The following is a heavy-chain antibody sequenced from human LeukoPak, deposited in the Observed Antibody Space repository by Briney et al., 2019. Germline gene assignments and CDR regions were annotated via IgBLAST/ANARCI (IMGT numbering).Heavy chain of an antibody. D-gene: IGHD5-12*01. J-gene: IGHJ4*02. CDR2: LYHSGSP. V-gene: IGHV4-38-2*02. Sequence: SETLSLTCTVSGYSISSGYYWGWVRQPPGKGLGWIGSLYHSGSPYSKPSLQSRVTISVDTSKNQFSLKLSSMIAADTAVYYYTRDSGYKFDFWGQGTLVMVSS. CDR3: TRDSGYKFDF. CDR1: GYSISSGYY.